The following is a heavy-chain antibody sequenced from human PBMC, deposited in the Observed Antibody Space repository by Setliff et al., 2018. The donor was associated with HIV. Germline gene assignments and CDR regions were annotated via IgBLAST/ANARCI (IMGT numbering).Heavy chain of an antibody. CDR2: IFHNGST. V-gene: IGHV4-39*01. CDR1: GGPVSRSSYY. J-gene: IGHJ4*02. D-gene: IGHD3-16*01. Sequence: SETLSLTCTVSGGPVSRSSYYWGWLRQSPGKGLEWMGSIFHNGSTFYNPSLRSRLILSVDTSKNQVSLSLKSVTASDTSVYFCARGHGDYVWGSAFDYWGLGTLVTVSS. CDR3: ARGHGDYVWGSAFDY.